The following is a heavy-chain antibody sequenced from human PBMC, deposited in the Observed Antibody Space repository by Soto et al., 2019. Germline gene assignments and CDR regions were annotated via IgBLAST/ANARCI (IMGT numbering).Heavy chain of an antibody. J-gene: IGHJ5*02. Sequence: SETLSLTCTVSGVSISSYYWSWIRQPPGKGLEWIGYIYYSGSTNYNPSLKSRVTISVDTSKNQFSLKLSSVTAADTAVYYCGSWDTAMVTSWGQGTLVTVSS. CDR2: IYYSGST. CDR3: GSWDTAMVTS. CDR1: GVSISSYY. V-gene: IGHV4-59*01. D-gene: IGHD5-18*01.